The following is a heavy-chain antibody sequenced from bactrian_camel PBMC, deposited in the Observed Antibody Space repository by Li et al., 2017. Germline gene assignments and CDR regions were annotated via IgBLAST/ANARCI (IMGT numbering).Heavy chain of an antibody. CDR1: GYRYASFC. J-gene: IGHJ4*01. Sequence: HVQLVESGGGSVQAGGSLRLSCAASGYRYASFCMAWFRQAPGKEREGVADIKDDGTTSYTDSVKGRFSISRDNAKNTVYLQINNLKPEDTAVYYCASVGGNWELNYWGQGTQVTVS. CDR2: IKDDGTT. CDR3: ASVGGNWELNY. D-gene: IGHD8*01. V-gene: IGHV3S53*01.